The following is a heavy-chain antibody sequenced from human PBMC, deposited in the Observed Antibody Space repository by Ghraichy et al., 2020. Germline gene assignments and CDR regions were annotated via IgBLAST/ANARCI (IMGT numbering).Heavy chain of an antibody. CDR1: GGSVSSSNW. Sequence: SETLSLTCAVSGGSVSSSNWWSWVRQPPGKGLEWIGEFYHIGSTNYDPSLRSRVTISVDKSKNQFPLKLTSVTAADTAVYYCARTDFYYYVMDVWGQGTTVTVSS. CDR2: FYHIGST. V-gene: IGHV4-4*02. CDR3: ARTDFYYYVMDV. J-gene: IGHJ6*02.